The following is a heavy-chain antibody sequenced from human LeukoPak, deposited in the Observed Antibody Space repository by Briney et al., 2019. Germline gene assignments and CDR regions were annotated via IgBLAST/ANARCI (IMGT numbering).Heavy chain of an antibody. CDR1: GGSISNYY. Sequence: SETLSLTCTVSGGSISNYYWNWIRQPPGKGLEWIGYIYYSGSTNYNPSLKSRVTISLDTSKNQFSLKLSSVTAADTAVYYCASGGYCGSTDCYPNWFDPWGQGTLVTVSS. V-gene: IGHV4-59*01. J-gene: IGHJ5*02. D-gene: IGHD2-2*01. CDR2: IYYSGST. CDR3: ASGGYCGSTDCYPNWFDP.